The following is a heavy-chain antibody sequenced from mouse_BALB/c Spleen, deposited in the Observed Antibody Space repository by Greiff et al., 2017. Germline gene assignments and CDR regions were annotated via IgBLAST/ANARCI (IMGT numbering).Heavy chain of an antibody. D-gene: IGHD2-3*01. CDR3: ARGDDGYYPAWFAY. Sequence: EVHLVESGGGLVKPGGSLKLSCAASGFTFSSYAMSWVRQTPEKRLEWVASISSGGSTYYPDSVKGRFTISRDNARNILYLQMSSLRSEDTAMYYCARGDDGYYPAWFAYWGQGTLVTVSA. CDR2: ISSGGST. CDR1: GFTFSSYA. J-gene: IGHJ3*01. V-gene: IGHV5-6-5*01.